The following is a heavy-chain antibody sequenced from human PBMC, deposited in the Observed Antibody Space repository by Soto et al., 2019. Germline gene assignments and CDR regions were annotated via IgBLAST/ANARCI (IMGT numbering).Heavy chain of an antibody. CDR1: GGSISSSSYY. Sequence: QLQLQESGPGLVKPSETLSLTCTVSGGSISSSSYYWGWIRQPPGKGLEWIGSIYYSGSTYYNPSLKSRVTISVDTSKNQFSPKLSSVTAADTAVYYCARHEWDLIGFDPWGQGTLVTVSS. CDR3: ARHEWDLIGFDP. CDR2: IYYSGST. V-gene: IGHV4-39*01. D-gene: IGHD1-26*01. J-gene: IGHJ5*02.